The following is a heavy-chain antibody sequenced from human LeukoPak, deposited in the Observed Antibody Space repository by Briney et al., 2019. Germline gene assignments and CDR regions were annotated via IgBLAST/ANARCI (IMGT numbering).Heavy chain of an antibody. D-gene: IGHD3-22*01. CDR2: MNPNSGDT. CDR1: GYTFTSYD. J-gene: IGHJ3*02. Sequence: GASVKVSCKASGYTFTSYDINWVRQATGQGLEWMGWMNPNSGDTGYAQKFQGRVTMTRNTSISTAYMELSSLRSEDTAVYYCARAYYYDSSGYSHDAFDIWGQGTMVTVSS. V-gene: IGHV1-8*01. CDR3: ARAYYYDSSGYSHDAFDI.